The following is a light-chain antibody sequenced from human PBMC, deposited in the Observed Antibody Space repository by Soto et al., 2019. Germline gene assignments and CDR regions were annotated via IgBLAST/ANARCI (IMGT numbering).Light chain of an antibody. CDR3: QEYNSYSGT. CDR1: QTISSW. Sequence: DIRMTQSPSTLSGSVGDRVTITCRASQTISSWLAWYQQKPGKAPKLLIYKASTLKSGVPSRFGGSGSGTEFTLSISSLQPDDFAIYYCQEYNSYSGTFGPGTKV. J-gene: IGKJ1*01. V-gene: IGKV1-5*03. CDR2: KAS.